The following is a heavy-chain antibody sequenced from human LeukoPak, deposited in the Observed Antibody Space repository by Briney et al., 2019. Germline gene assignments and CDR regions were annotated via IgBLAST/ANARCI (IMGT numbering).Heavy chain of an antibody. D-gene: IGHD3-22*01. CDR1: GYTFTSYG. Sequence: ASVKVSCKASGYTFTSYGISWVRQAPGQGLEWMGWISAYNGNTNYAQKFQGRVTMTRNTSISTAYMELSSLRSEDTAVYYCARRPGGYYYDSSGLADYWGQGTLVTVSS. CDR3: ARRPGGYYYDSSGLADY. CDR2: ISAYNGNT. V-gene: IGHV1-18*01. J-gene: IGHJ4*02.